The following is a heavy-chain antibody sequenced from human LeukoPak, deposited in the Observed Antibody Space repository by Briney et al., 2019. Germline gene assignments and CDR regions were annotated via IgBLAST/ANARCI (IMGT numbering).Heavy chain of an antibody. Sequence: GGSLRLSCAASGFTFSSYAMRWVRQAPGKGLEWVSSIGGSSGSTYYADSVKGRFTNSRDNSKNTLYLQMNSLRAEDTAAYYCAKGVSSPLYYFDYWGQGTLVTVSS. CDR2: IGGSSGST. CDR1: GFTFSSYA. J-gene: IGHJ4*02. CDR3: AKGVSSPLYYFDY. D-gene: IGHD6-13*01. V-gene: IGHV3-23*01.